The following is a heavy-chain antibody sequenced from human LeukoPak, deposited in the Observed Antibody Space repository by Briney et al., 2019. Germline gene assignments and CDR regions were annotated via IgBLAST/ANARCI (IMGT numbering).Heavy chain of an antibody. V-gene: IGHV3-11*01. CDR3: ASSYCGGDCYFEYFQH. CDR1: GFTFSDYY. J-gene: IGHJ1*01. CDR2: ISSSGSTI. D-gene: IGHD2-21*02. Sequence: SGGSLRLSCAASGFTFSDYYMSWIRQAPGKGLEWVSYISSSGSTIYYADSAKGRFTISRDNAKNSLYLQMNSLRAEDTAVYYCASSYCGGDCYFEYFQHWGQGTLVTVSS.